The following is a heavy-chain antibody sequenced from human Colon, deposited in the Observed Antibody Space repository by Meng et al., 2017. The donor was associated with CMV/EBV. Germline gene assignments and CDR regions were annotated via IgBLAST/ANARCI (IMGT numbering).Heavy chain of an antibody. CDR2: IRYDESNE. Sequence: GESLKISCAASGFTFSSYGMHWVRQAPGKGLEWVAFIRYDESNEKYSDSVKGRFTISRDNSRNTLYLQMNSLRTEDTALYYCATTAGGARPFDYWGQGTLVTVSS. CDR1: GFTFSSYG. V-gene: IGHV3-30*02. CDR3: ATTAGGARPFDY. J-gene: IGHJ4*02. D-gene: IGHD3-10*01.